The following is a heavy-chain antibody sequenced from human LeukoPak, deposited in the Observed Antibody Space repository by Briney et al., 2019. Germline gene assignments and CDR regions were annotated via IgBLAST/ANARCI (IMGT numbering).Heavy chain of an antibody. CDR1: GYTFTGNY. CDR2: INPNSGGT. V-gene: IGHV1-2*02. Sequence: GASVKVSCKASGYTFTGNYMHWVRQAPGQGLEWMGWINPNSGGTNYAQKFQGRVTMTRDTSISTAYMELNRLRSDDTAVYYCARDSCSGGGCHYXXFDLWGXXTLVTVS. CDR3: ARDSCSGGGCHYXXFDL. D-gene: IGHD2-15*01. J-gene: IGHJ2*01.